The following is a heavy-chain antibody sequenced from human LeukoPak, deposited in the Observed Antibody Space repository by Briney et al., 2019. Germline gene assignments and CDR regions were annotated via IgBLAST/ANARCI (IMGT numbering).Heavy chain of an antibody. CDR2: INTYTRNP. V-gene: IGHV7-4-1*02. CDR1: GYTFTTYV. J-gene: IGHJ6*03. Sequence: PAASVKVSCKASGYTFTTYVLNWVRQAPGQGFEWMGFINTYTRNPTYAQGFTGRFVFSLDTSVSTAYLQISSLKAEDTAVYYCARDGTGGYCSSTSCYEGYYYYYMDVWGKGTTVTVSS. D-gene: IGHD2-2*01. CDR3: ARDGTGGYCSSTSCYEGYYYYYMDV.